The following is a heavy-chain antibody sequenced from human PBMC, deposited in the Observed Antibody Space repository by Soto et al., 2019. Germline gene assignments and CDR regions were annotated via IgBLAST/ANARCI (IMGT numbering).Heavy chain of an antibody. D-gene: IGHD3-10*01. CDR2: IRSNPKTYAT. CDR1: GFTFSVST. Sequence: GGSLRLSCAASGFTFSVSTMHWFRQAPGEGLEWVGRIRSNPKTYATAYSASLQGRVIISRGDSKNAAYLQMNSLKTDDTAVYYCARVRGELKSAFDIWGQGTMVTVSS. V-gene: IGHV3-73*01. CDR3: ARVRGELKSAFDI. J-gene: IGHJ3*02.